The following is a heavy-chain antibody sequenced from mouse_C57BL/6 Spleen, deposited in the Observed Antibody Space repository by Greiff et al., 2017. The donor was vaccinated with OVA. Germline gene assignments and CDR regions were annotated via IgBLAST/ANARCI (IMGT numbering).Heavy chain of an antibody. CDR2: IDPSDSYT. J-gene: IGHJ3*01. V-gene: IGHV1-50*01. Sequence: QVQLQQPGAELVQPGASVKLSCKASGYTFTSYWMQWVKQRPGKGLEWIGEIDPSDSYTNYTQKFKGRATLPVDTSTNTVYLQLSSLKSEDSAGYYCARFCEGAYWGQGTLVTVSA. CDR1: GYTFTSYW. CDR3: ARFCEGAY.